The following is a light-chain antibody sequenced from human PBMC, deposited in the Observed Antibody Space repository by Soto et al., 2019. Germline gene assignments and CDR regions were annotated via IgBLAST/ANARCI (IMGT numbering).Light chain of an antibody. J-gene: IGKJ4*01. CDR1: QSVSSY. Sequence: EMVLTQSPATLSLSPGERATLSCRASQSVSSYLVWYQHKPGQAPRLLIYDASNRATGIPARFSGSGSGTDFTLTISRLEPEDCAVYYCQQRSSWPPTFGGGTKVEIK. V-gene: IGKV3-11*01. CDR2: DAS. CDR3: QQRSSWPPT.